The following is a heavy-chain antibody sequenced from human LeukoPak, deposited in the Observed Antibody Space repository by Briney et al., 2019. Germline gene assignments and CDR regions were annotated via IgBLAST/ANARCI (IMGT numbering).Heavy chain of an antibody. Sequence: ASVKASCKASGYTFTGYYMHWVRQAPGQGLEWMGWINPNSGGTNYAQKFQGRVTMTRDTSISTAYMELSRLRSDDTAVYYRARGLVVPAARRFDPWGQGTLVTVSS. CDR1: GYTFTGYY. V-gene: IGHV1-2*02. J-gene: IGHJ5*02. D-gene: IGHD2-2*01. CDR2: INPNSGGT. CDR3: ARGLVVPAARRFDP.